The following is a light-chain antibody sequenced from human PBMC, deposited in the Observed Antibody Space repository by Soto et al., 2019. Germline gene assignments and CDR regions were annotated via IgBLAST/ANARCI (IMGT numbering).Light chain of an antibody. V-gene: IGKV2-30*01. CDR2: KVS. CDR3: MQGTHWPPIT. CDR1: LSLVYSDGNTY. J-gene: IGKJ5*01. Sequence: DVVMTQSPLSLPVTLGQPASISCKSSLSLVYSDGNTYLNWFQQRPGQSPRRLIYKVSNRDSGVPDRFSGSGSVTDFTLKISRVEAEDVGVYYCMQGTHWPPITFGQGTRLEIK.